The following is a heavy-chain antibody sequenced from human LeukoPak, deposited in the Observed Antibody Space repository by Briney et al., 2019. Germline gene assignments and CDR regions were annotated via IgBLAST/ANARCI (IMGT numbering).Heavy chain of an antibody. V-gene: IGHV1-46*01. CDR2: INPRGGST. J-gene: IGHJ6*03. CDR3: ARDSGVRYNYYYYMDV. CDR1: GYTFTNYY. Sequence: ASVKVSCKTSGYTFTNYYMHWVRQAPGQGLEWMGIINPRGGSTTYAQKFQGRVTMTRDTSTSTAYMELRSLRSDDTAVYYCARDSGVRYNYYYYMDVWGKGTTVTVSS. D-gene: IGHD3-10*01.